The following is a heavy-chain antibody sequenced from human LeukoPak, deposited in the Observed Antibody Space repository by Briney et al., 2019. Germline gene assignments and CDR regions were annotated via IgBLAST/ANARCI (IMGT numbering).Heavy chain of an antibody. CDR3: ARGYGSGSGFDY. CDR1: GYTFTSYD. CDR2: MNPNSGNT. J-gene: IGHJ4*02. D-gene: IGHD3-10*01. V-gene: IGHV1-8*02. Sequence: ASVKVSCKASGYTFTSYDINWVRQATGQGLEWMGWMNPNSGNTGYAQKLQGRVTMTTDTSTSTAYMELRSLRSDDTAVYYCARGYGSGSGFDYWGQGTLVTVSS.